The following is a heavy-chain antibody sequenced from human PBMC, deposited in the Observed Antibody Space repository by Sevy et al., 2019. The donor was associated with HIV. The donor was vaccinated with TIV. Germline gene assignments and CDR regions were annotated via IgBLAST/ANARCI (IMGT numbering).Heavy chain of an antibody. V-gene: IGHV1-2*02. CDR1: GYTFTGYY. Sequence: ASVKVSCKASGYTFTGYYMHWVRQAPGQGLEWMGWINPNSGGTNYAQKFQGRVTMTRDTSISTAYMELSRLRSDDTAVYYCARGNRRFLEWLLLTYWGHGTLVTVSS. CDR2: INPNSGGT. J-gene: IGHJ4*01. D-gene: IGHD3-3*01. CDR3: ARGNRRFLEWLLLTY.